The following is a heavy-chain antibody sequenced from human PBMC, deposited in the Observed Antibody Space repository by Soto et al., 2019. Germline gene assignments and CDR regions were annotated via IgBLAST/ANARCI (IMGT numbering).Heavy chain of an antibody. CDR1: GITFRTRA. CDR3: ASGSSDSYPGSRIFDF. V-gene: IGHV3-23*01. CDR2: ITDSGGDS. Sequence: EVQLLESGGDLVRPGGSLRLSCVASGITFRTRAMNWVRQAPGEGLEWVSVITDSGGDSKYADSVRGRFTISRDNSKNTRYLQMNRLRADDSAVYYCASGSSDSYPGSRIFDFWGRGTLVTVSS. D-gene: IGHD3-10*01. J-gene: IGHJ4*02.